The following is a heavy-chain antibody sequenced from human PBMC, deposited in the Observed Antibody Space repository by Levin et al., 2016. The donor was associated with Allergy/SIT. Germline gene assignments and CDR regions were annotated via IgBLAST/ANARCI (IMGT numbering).Heavy chain of an antibody. CDR3: ARTYSSSWPARYFQH. CDR2: IYHSGST. J-gene: IGHJ1*01. V-gene: IGHV4-4*02. Sequence: WIRQPPGKGLEWIGEIYHSGSTNYNPSLKSRVTISVDKSKNQFSLKLSSVTAADTAVYYCARTYSSSWPARYFQHWGQGTLVTVSS. D-gene: IGHD6-13*01.